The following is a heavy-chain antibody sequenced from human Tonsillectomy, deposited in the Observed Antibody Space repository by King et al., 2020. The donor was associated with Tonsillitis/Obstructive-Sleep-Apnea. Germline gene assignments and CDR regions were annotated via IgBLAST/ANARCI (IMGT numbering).Heavy chain of an antibody. CDR2: ISYDGSNK. Sequence: QVQLVESGGGVVQPGRSLRLSCAASGLTFRSYGMHWVRQAPGKGLEGVAVISYDGSNKYYGDSVKGRFTISRDNSKNTLYLQMNSLRAEDTAVYYCAKELMIFGVVGMDVWGKGTTVTVSS. CDR1: GLTFRSYG. CDR3: AKELMIFGVVGMDV. D-gene: IGHD3-3*01. V-gene: IGHV3-30*18. J-gene: IGHJ6*04.